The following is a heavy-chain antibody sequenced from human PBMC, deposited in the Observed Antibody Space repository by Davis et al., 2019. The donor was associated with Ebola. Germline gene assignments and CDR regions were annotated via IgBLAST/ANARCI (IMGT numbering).Heavy chain of an antibody. J-gene: IGHJ4*02. CDR3: AKEEAYCGGDCYGYFDS. D-gene: IGHD2-21*02. CDR1: GFTFSSYG. Sequence: GESLKISCAASGFTFSSYGMHWVRQAPGKGLEWVAVIWYDGSNKYYADSVKGRFTISRDNSKNTLYLQMNSLRAEDTALYYCAKEEAYCGGDCYGYFDSWGQGTLVTVSS. CDR2: IWYDGSNK. V-gene: IGHV3-33*06.